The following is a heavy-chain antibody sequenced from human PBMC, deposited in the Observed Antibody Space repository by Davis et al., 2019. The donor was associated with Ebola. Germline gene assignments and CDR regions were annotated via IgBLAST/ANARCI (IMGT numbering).Heavy chain of an antibody. D-gene: IGHD6-6*01. Sequence: ASVKVSCKASGYTFTGYYMHWVRQAPGQGLEWMGWINPNSGGTNYAQKFQGRVTMTRDTSISTAYMELSRLRSDDTAVYYCARDRDSSSSHWFDPWGQGTLVTVSS. V-gene: IGHV1-2*02. CDR1: GYTFTGYY. J-gene: IGHJ5*02. CDR2: INPNSGGT. CDR3: ARDRDSSSSHWFDP.